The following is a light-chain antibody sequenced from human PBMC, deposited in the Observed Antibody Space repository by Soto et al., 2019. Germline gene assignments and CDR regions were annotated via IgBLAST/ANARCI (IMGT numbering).Light chain of an antibody. V-gene: IGKV3-20*01. CDR1: QSVSSNY. CDR3: QQYNSYWT. Sequence: MLFSLSSGTLSLTHGERATLSCRASQSVSSNYLAWYQQKPGQAPRLLIYGASSRATGIPDRFSGSGSGTEFTLTISGLQPDDFATYYSQQYNSYWTFGQGTKVDIK. J-gene: IGKJ1*01. CDR2: GAS.